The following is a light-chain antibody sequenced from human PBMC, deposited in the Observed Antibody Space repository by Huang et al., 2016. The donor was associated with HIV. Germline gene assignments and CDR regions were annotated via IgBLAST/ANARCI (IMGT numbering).Light chain of an antibody. Sequence: EIVLTQSPATLSLSPGERATISCRASQHISGYLAGYQQKPGQAPRLLIYDASIRATGIPVRFSGSGSGTDFTFSISSLEPEDFAFYYCQQRAGWPLTFGGGTKVEIK. J-gene: IGKJ4*01. CDR1: QHISGY. CDR3: QQRAGWPLT. CDR2: DAS. V-gene: IGKV3-11*01.